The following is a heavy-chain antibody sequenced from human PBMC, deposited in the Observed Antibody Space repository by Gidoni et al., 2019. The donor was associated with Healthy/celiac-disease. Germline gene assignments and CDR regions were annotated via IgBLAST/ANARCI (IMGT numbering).Heavy chain of an antibody. V-gene: IGHV1-69*06. CDR2: IIPIFGTA. CDR1: GGTFSSYA. CDR3: ARDGAVRVVMDYYGMDV. Sequence: QVQLVQSGAEVKKPGSSVKVSCKASGGTFSSYAISWVRQAPGQGLEWMGGIIPIFGTANYAQKFQGRVTITADKSTSTAYMELSSLRSEDTAVYYCARDGAVRVVMDYYGMDVWGQGTTVTVSS. D-gene: IGHD3-22*01. J-gene: IGHJ6*02.